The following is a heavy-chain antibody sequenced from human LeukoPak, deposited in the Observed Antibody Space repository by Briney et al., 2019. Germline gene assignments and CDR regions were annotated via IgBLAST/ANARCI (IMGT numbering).Heavy chain of an antibody. Sequence: GGSLSLSCAASGFTFSSYSMNWVRQAPGKGLEWVSSISSSSSYIYYADSVKGRFTISRDNAKNSLYLQMNSLRAEDTAVYYCARVKVAGSSIFDYWGQGTLVTVSS. CDR2: ISSSSSYI. CDR3: ARVKVAGSSIFDY. CDR1: GFTFSSYS. J-gene: IGHJ4*02. D-gene: IGHD6-19*01. V-gene: IGHV3-21*01.